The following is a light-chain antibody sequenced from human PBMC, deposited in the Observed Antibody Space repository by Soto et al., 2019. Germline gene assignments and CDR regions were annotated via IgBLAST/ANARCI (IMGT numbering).Light chain of an antibody. J-gene: IGKJ2*01. CDR3: QQYYNWPPYT. Sequence: EIVMTQSPATLSVSPGESATLSCRASQSVSGKLAWYQQKPGQAPRLLIYGASTRATGIPARFSGSGSGPEFTLTISSLQSEDFAVYSCQQYYNWPPYTFGQGTKLEI. V-gene: IGKV3-15*01. CDR2: GAS. CDR1: QSVSGK.